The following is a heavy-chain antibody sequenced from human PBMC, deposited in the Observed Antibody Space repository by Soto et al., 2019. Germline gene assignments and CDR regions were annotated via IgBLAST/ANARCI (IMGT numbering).Heavy chain of an antibody. CDR2: IYYSGST. CDR3: ARADRYSSSSGEMDY. D-gene: IGHD6-6*01. CDR1: GGSISSYY. Sequence: SETLSLTCTVSGGSISSYYWSWIRQPPGKGLEWIGYIYYSGSTNYNPSLKSRVTISVDTSKNQFSLKLSSVTAADTAVYYCARADRYSSSSGEMDYWGQGTLVTV. J-gene: IGHJ4*02. V-gene: IGHV4-59*01.